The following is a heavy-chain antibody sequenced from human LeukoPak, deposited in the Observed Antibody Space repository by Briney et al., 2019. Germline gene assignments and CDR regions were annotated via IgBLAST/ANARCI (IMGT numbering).Heavy chain of an antibody. CDR2: INHSGST. Sequence: SETLSLTCIVSGDSITNYYWSWIRQPPGKGLEWIGEINHSGSTNYNPSLKSRVTISVDTSKNQFSLKLSSVTAADTAVYYCASKYSSSWYPTWGQGTLVTVSS. CDR3: ASKYSSSWYPT. D-gene: IGHD6-13*01. V-gene: IGHV4-34*01. CDR1: GDSITNYY. J-gene: IGHJ5*02.